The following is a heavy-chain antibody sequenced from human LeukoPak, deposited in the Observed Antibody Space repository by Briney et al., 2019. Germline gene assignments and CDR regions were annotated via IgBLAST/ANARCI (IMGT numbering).Heavy chain of an antibody. V-gene: IGHV3-23*01. CDR1: GFTLSAFA. Sequence: GGSLRLSCTASGFTLSAFAMSWVRQAPGKGLEWVSGSTGAVEYYARSMKGRFTVSRGESKNTLYLQMNSLGAEDTATYYCARGSDLASYNELEYWGQGTLVTVSS. CDR2: STGAVE. J-gene: IGHJ4*02. D-gene: IGHD2-21*01. CDR3: ARGSDLASYNELEY.